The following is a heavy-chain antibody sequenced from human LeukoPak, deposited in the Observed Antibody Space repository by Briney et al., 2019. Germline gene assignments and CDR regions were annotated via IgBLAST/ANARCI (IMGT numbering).Heavy chain of an antibody. D-gene: IGHD3-22*01. CDR2: IYGSGST. J-gene: IGHJ4*02. Sequence: SETLSLTCSVCVGLISSSYWSWLLQHAGKGLEWIGRIYGSGSTDYNPSLRSRITMSGDASRNKFSLKVTSVTAADTAVYFCARGYYDSGGYYTEFANWGQGTLVTVSS. V-gene: IGHV4-4*07. CDR3: ARGYYDSGGYYTEFAN. CDR1: VGLISSSY.